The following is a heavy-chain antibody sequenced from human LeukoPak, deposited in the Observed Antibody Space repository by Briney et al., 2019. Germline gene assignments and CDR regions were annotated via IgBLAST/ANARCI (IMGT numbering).Heavy chain of an antibody. CDR3: ASLGGTYYYGSRSQTNDY. CDR1: GGSISSYY. CDR2: IYYSGST. D-gene: IGHD3-10*01. J-gene: IGHJ4*02. V-gene: IGHV4-59*01. Sequence: PSETLSLTCTVSGGSISSYYWSWIRQPPGKGLEWIGYIYYSGSTNYNPSLKSRVTISVDTSKNQFSLKLSSVTAADTAVYYCASLGGTYYYGSRSQTNDYWGQGTLVTVSS.